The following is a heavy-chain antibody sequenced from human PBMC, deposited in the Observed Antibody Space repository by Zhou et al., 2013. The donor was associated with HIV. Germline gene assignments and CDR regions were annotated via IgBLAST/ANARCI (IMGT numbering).Heavy chain of an antibody. CDR1: GYTFTSYY. CDR3: ARGGAFDI. J-gene: IGHJ3*02. CDR2: IIPIFGTA. Sequence: QVQLVQSGAEVQKPGASVKVSCKASGYTFTSYYLHWVRQAPGQGLEWMGGIIPIFGTANYAQKFQGRVTITTDESTSTAYMELSSLRSEDTAVYYCARGGAFDIWGQGTMVTVSS. V-gene: IGHV1-69*01.